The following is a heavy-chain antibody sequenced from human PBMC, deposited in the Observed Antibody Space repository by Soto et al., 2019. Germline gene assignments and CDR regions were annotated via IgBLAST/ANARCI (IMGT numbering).Heavy chain of an antibody. CDR2: IYSSGNI. V-gene: IGHV3-53*01. CDR3: ARDSGMIRGNYGMDV. D-gene: IGHD3-10*01. J-gene: IGHJ6*02. Sequence: QAGGSLRLSCAASGFIVRSNYMTWVRQAPGKGLEWVSVIYSSGNIYYADSVKGRFTTSSDNSQNTMFLQMNSLRAEDTAVYYCARDSGMIRGNYGMDVWGQGTTVTVSS. CDR1: GFIVRSNY.